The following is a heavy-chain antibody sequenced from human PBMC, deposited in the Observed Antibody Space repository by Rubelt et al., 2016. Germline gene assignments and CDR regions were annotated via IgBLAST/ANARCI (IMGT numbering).Heavy chain of an antibody. J-gene: IGHJ6*03. CDR3: ARDGTTVTTCYYYYYMDV. V-gene: IGHV1-18*01. Sequence: KVSCKASGYTFTSYGISWVRQAPGQGLEWMGWISAYNGNTNYAQKLQGRVTMTTDTSTSTAYMELRSLRSDDTAVYYCARDGTTVTTCYYYYYMDVWGKGTTVTVSS. CDR2: ISAYNGNT. CDR1: GYTFTSYG. D-gene: IGHD4-17*01.